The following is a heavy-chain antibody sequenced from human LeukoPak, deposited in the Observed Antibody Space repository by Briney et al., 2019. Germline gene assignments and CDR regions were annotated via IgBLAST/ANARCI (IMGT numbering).Heavy chain of an antibody. CDR1: GFTFSSYG. D-gene: IGHD4-11*01. V-gene: IGHV3-30*18. CDR2: ISYDGSNK. Sequence: GGSLRLSCAASGFTFSSYGMHWVRQAPGKGLEWVAVISYDGSNKYYADSVKGRFTISRDNPKNTLYLQMNSLRAEDTAVYYCAKNSAPHAFDIWGQGTMVTVSS. J-gene: IGHJ3*02. CDR3: AKNSAPHAFDI.